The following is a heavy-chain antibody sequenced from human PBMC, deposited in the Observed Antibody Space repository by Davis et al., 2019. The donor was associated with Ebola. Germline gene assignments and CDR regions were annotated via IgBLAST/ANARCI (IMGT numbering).Heavy chain of an antibody. CDR3: ARVLGGYGYPYYYYYYGMDV. V-gene: IGHV1-8*01. J-gene: IGHJ6*02. D-gene: IGHD5-18*01. CDR1: GYTFTSYD. CDR2: MNPNSGNT. Sequence: ASVKVSCKASGYTFTSYDINWVRQATGQGLEWMGWMNPNSGNTGYAQKFQGRVTMTRNASISTAYMELSSLRSEDTAVYYCARVLGGYGYPYYYYYYGMDVWGQGTTVTVSS.